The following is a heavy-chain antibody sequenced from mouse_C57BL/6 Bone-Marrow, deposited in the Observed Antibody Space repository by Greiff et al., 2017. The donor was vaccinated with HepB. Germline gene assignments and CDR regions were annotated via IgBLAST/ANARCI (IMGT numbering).Heavy chain of an antibody. D-gene: IGHD1-1*01. Sequence: VQVVESGAELVRPGTSVKMSCKASGYTFTNYWIGWAKQRPGHGLEWIGDIYPGGGYTNYNEKFKGKATLTADKSSSTAYMQFSSLTSEDSAIYYCARRRFITTVVATDYAMDYWGQGTSVTVSS. V-gene: IGHV1-63*01. J-gene: IGHJ4*01. CDR2: IYPGGGYT. CDR3: ARRRFITTVVATDYAMDY. CDR1: GYTFTNYW.